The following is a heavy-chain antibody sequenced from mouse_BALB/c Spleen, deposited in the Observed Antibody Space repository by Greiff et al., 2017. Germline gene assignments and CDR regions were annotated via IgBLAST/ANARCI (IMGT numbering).Heavy chain of an antibody. CDR2: INPSNGRT. CDR3: ARGDLDY. V-gene: IGHV1S81*02. Sequence: VQLQQPGAELVKPGASGKRSGKALGYTFTGNWMHWVKQRPGQGLEWIGEINPSNGRTNYNEKFKSKATLTVDKSSSTAYMQLSSLTFEDSAVYYCARGDLDYWGQGTTLTVSS. D-gene: IGHD3-3*01. J-gene: IGHJ2*01. CDR1: GYTFTGNW.